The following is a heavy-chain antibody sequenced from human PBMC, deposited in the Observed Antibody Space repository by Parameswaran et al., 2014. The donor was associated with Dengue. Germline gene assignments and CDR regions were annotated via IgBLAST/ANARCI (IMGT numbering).Heavy chain of an antibody. V-gene: IGHV4-34*01. J-gene: IGHJ4*02. CDR3: ARGLGYSYSNNTFDY. Sequence: RWIRQPPGKGLEWIGEINHSGSTNYNPSLKSRVTISVDTSKNQFSLKLSSVTAADTAVYYCARGLGYSYSNNTFDYWGQGTLVTVSS. CDR2: INHSGST. D-gene: IGHD5-18*01.